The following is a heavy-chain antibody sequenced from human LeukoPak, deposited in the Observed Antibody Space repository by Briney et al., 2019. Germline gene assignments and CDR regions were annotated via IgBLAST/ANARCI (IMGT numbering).Heavy chain of an antibody. CDR2: FDPEGGET. CDR3: ATSPRGYSGYEFDY. J-gene: IGHJ4*02. D-gene: IGHD5-12*01. V-gene: IGHV1-24*01. Sequence: GASVKVSCKVSGYTLTELSMHWVRQAPGKGLEWMGGFDPEGGETIYAQKFQGRVTMTEDTSTDTAYMELSSLRSEDTAVYYCATSPRGYSGYEFDYWGQGTLVTVSS. CDR1: GYTLTELS.